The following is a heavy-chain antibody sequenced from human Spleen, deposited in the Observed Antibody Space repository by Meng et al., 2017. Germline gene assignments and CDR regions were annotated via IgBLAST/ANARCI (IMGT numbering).Heavy chain of an antibody. CDR2: ISGNGGST. D-gene: IGHD6-13*01. J-gene: IGHJ6*02. CDR1: GFTFSRYA. V-gene: IGHV3-23*01. CDR3: ARDIAAAGYYYYGMDV. Sequence: GESLKISCAASGFTFSRYAMSWVRQAPGKGLEWVSCISGNGGSTYHADSVKGRFTISRDKSKNTLYLQMNSLRAEDTAVYYCARDIAAAGYYYYGMDVWGQGTTVTVSS.